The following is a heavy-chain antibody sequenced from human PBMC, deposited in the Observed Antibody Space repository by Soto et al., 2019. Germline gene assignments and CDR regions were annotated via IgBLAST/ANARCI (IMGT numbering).Heavy chain of an antibody. D-gene: IGHD1-1*01. J-gene: IGHJ6*02. CDR1: GDSISSADYY. CDR3: ARDLWVEPELYYYGMDV. Sequence: SETLSLTCTVSGDSISSADYYWSWIRQTPGKGLEWIGHIFYSGTTYYNPSPKSRLTISVDTSKNQFSLRLTSATAADTAVYYCARDLWVEPELYYYGMDVWGQGTTVTVSS. CDR2: IFYSGTT. V-gene: IGHV4-30-4*01.